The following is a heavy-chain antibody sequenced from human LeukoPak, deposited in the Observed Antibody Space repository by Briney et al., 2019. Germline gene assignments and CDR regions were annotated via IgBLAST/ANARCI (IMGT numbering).Heavy chain of an antibody. D-gene: IGHD6-13*01. V-gene: IGHV4-34*01. CDR1: GGSFITSSYY. Sequence: SETLSLTCTVSGGSFITSSYYWSWIRQPPGKGLEWIGEINHSGSTNYNPSLKSRVTISVDTSKNQFSLKLSSVTAADTAVYYCARRFSGIAAAGAGGYYFDYWGQGTLVTVSS. CDR2: INHSGST. J-gene: IGHJ4*02. CDR3: ARRFSGIAAAGAGGYYFDY.